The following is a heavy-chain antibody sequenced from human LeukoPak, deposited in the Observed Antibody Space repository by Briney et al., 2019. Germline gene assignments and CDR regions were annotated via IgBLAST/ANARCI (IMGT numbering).Heavy chain of an antibody. CDR2: IKKKSDGGTI. CDR3: ATDLSSYCSGGYCFLSH. Sequence: GGPLRLSCAASGFSFSNGYMTRVRQAPGRGMKWVGRIKKKSDGGTIEYSAPVKGRFIISRDDSKDTLYLQMTSLTTEDTAVYYCATDLSSYCSGGYCFLSHWGQGTQVTVSS. D-gene: IGHD2-15*01. J-gene: IGHJ4*02. CDR1: GFSFSNGY. V-gene: IGHV3-15*01.